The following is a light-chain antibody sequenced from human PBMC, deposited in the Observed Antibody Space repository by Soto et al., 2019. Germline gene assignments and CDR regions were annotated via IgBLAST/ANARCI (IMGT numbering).Light chain of an antibody. CDR3: QQTYSAPPWT. V-gene: IGKV1-39*01. CDR2: AAS. J-gene: IGKJ2*01. CDR1: QSISSY. Sequence: DIQMTQSPSSLSASVGDRVTITCRASQSISSYLNWYQQKPGKAPKLLIYAASSLQSGVPSRFSGSGSGTDFILTISSLRSEDIATYFCQQTYSAPPWTVGRGTKVDIK.